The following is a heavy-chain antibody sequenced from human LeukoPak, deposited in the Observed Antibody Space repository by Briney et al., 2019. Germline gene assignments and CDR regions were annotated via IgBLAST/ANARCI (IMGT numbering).Heavy chain of an antibody. J-gene: IGHJ4*02. CDR2: IIPIFGTA. V-gene: IGHV1-69*13. D-gene: IGHD3-22*01. CDR1: GGTFSSYA. Sequence: ASVKVSCKASGGTFSSYAISWVRQAPGQGLEWMGGIIPIFGTANYAQKFQGRVTITADESTSTAYMELSSLRSEDTAVYYCARGSTYYDSSGQVPFDYWGQGTLVTVSS. CDR3: ARGSTYYDSSGQVPFDY.